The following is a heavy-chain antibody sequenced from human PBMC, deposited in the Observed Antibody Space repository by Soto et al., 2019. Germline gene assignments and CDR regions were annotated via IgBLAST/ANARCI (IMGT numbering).Heavy chain of an antibody. V-gene: IGHV3-23*01. CDR1: GFTFSNYA. CDR3: AKDVVARYDILTAYPYFDY. D-gene: IGHD3-9*01. J-gene: IGHJ4*02. Sequence: EVQLLESGGTLVQPGGSLRLSCSASGFTFSNYAMSWDRQAPGKGLEWVSGIGGGGGVAYYADSVTGRFTMSRDNSKNTLYLQMDSLRAEDTAVYFCAKDVVARYDILTAYPYFDYWGQGTLVTVSS. CDR2: IGGGGGVA.